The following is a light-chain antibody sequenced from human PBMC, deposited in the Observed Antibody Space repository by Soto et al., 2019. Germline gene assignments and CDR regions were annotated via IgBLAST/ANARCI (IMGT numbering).Light chain of an antibody. J-gene: IGKJ4*02. CDR3: QQYHSYPVT. CDR2: AAS. V-gene: IGKV1-16*02. Sequence: DIQMTQSPSSLSASVGDTVTITCRASQGINDFLAWFQQKPGKAPKPLISAASSLQSGVPSKFSGSGSDRAVTLTISSLQPEDSATYYCQQYHSYPVTFGGGTKVEIK. CDR1: QGINDF.